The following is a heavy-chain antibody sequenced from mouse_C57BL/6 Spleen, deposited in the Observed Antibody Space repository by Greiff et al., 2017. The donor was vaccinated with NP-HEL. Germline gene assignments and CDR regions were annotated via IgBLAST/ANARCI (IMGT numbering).Heavy chain of an antibody. Sequence: QVQLQQPGAELVMPGASVKLSCKASGYTFTSYWMHWVKQRPGQGLEWIGEIDPSDSYTNYNQTFKGKSTLTVAKSSSTAYMQLSSLTSEDAAVYYCARRWSHAMDYWGQGTSVTVSS. CDR1: GYTFTSYW. CDR3: ARRWSHAMDY. CDR2: IDPSDSYT. J-gene: IGHJ4*01. D-gene: IGHD2-3*01. V-gene: IGHV1-69*01.